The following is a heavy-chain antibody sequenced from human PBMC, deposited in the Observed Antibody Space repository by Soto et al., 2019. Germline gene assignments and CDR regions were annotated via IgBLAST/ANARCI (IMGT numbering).Heavy chain of an antibody. V-gene: IGHV3-33*01. CDR2: IWYDGSNI. CDR3: ARQERGHDALDL. CDR1: EFTFRIFG. D-gene: IGHD1-1*01. Sequence: QVQLVESGGGVVQPGRSLRLSCAASEFTFRIFGMHWVRQAPCKGLEWVAVIWYDGSNIHYADSVEGRFTISRDNSKSTLYLEMNSLRVEDTAVYYCARQERGHDALDLWGQGTLVTVSS. J-gene: IGHJ3*01.